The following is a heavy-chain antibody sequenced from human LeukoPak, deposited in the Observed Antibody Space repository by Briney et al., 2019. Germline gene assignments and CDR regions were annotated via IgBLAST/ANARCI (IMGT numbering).Heavy chain of an antibody. CDR2: TSFDGSNK. D-gene: IGHD1-26*01. CDR1: GFTFSGYG. J-gene: IGHJ5*02. Sequence: PGRSLRLSCAAPGFTFSGYGMHWVRQAPGKGLEWVAVTSFDGSNKYYADSVQGRFTISRDNSKNTLYLQMNSLRAEDAAVYYCATERGVGAPNWFDPWGQGTLVTVSS. CDR3: ATERGVGAPNWFDP. V-gene: IGHV3-30*03.